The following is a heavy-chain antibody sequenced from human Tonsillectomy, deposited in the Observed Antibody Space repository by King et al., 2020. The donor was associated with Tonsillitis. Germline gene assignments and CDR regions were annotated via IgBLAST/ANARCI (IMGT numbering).Heavy chain of an antibody. CDR2: VSGSGGTT. CDR1: GFTFWSYA. Sequence: EVQLVESGGGLVQPGGSLRLSCAASGFTFWSYAMSWVRQAPGKGLEWVSAVSGSGGTTYYADSVKGRFTISRDNSNNTLYLHMNNLTAEDTAVYYCAKSGGGLTTVTTDWGQGTLVTVSS. J-gene: IGHJ4*02. D-gene: IGHD4-11*01. CDR3: AKSGGGLTTVTTD. V-gene: IGHV3-23*04.